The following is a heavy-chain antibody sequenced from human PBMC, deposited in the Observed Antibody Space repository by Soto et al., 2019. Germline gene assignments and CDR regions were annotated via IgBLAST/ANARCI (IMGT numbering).Heavy chain of an antibody. CDR2: IWYDGSNK. J-gene: IGHJ4*02. D-gene: IGHD6-6*01. V-gene: IGHV3-33*01. CDR3: ARFVYSSSSLAY. CDR1: GFTFSSYG. Sequence: PGGSVRLSCAASGFTFSSYGMHWVRQAPGKGLEWVAVIWYDGSNKYYADSVKGRFTISRDNSKNTLYLQMNSLRAEDTAVYYCARFVYSSSSLAYWGQGTLVTVSS.